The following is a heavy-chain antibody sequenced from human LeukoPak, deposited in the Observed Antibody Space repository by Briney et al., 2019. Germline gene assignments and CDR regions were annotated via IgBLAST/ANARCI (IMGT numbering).Heavy chain of an antibody. Sequence: GGSLRRSCAASGFTFNGSAMHWVRQSSGKGLEWVGRIRNKADNYATSYAASVKGRFTISRDDSENTAYLQMNSLKTEDTAVYYCNRRAYGGNSGVDYWGQGTLVTVSS. CDR3: NRRAYGGNSGVDY. D-gene: IGHD4-23*01. V-gene: IGHV3-73*01. CDR1: GFTFNGSA. J-gene: IGHJ4*02. CDR2: IRNKADNYAT.